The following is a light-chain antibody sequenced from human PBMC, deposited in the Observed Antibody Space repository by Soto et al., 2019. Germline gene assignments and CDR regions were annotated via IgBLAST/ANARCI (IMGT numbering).Light chain of an antibody. J-gene: IGLJ2*01. CDR2: LNSDGSH. CDR1: SGHSNYA. CDR3: QTWVTGIHI. Sequence: QSVLTQSPSASASLGASVKLTCTLSSGHSNYAIAWHQQQPEKGPRFLMKLNSDGSHSKGDGIPDRFSGSSSGAERYLTISTLQSEDEADYYCQTWVTGIHIFGGGTKLTVL. V-gene: IGLV4-69*01.